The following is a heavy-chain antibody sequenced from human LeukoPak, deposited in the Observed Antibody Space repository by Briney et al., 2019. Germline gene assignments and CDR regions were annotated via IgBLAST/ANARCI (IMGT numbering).Heavy chain of an antibody. CDR3: TRPNDGNWFGP. D-gene: IGHD1-1*01. Sequence: GGSLRLSCAASGFTFSGSSMHWVRQASGKGLEWVGRIRTKAYTYATAYAASVSGRSTISRDDSKNMVYLQMNSLKTEDTAVYYCTRPNDGNWFGPWGQGTLVTVSS. V-gene: IGHV3-73*01. J-gene: IGHJ5*02. CDR1: GFTFSGSS. CDR2: IRTKAYTYAT.